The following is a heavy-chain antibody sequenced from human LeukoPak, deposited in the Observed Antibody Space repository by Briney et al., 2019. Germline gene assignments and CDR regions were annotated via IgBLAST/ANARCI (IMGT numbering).Heavy chain of an antibody. Sequence: ASVKVSCKASGGTFSSYAISWVRQAPGQGLEWMGGIIPIFGTANYAQKFQGRVTITTDESTSTAYMELSSLRSEDTAVYYCAGGLDFWSGYPAWGYYYYMDVWGKGTTVTVSS. V-gene: IGHV1-69*05. CDR1: GGTFSSYA. J-gene: IGHJ6*03. D-gene: IGHD3-3*01. CDR3: AGGLDFWSGYPAWGYYYYMDV. CDR2: IIPIFGTA.